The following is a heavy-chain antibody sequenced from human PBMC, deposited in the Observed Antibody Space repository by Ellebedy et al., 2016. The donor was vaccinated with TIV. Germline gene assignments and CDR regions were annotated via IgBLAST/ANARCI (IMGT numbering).Heavy chain of an antibody. D-gene: IGHD2-15*01. V-gene: IGHV1-3*01. J-gene: IGHJ4*02. CDR3: ARVEGYCSGGSCYSAHLFDY. CDR2: INAGNGNT. Sequence: ASVKVSCKASGYIFTTYAMHWVRQAPGQRLEWMGWINAGNGNTKYSQKFRGRLTITRDTSASTAYMELSSLRSEDTAVYYCARVEGYCSGGSCYSAHLFDYWGQGTLVTVSS. CDR1: GYIFTTYA.